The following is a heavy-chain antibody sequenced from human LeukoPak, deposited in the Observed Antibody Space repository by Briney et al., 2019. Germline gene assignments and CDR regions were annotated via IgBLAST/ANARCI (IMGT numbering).Heavy chain of an antibody. V-gene: IGHV1-18*01. CDR3: AREYHYDSSGSNWFDP. CDR1: GYTFTSYG. J-gene: IGHJ5*02. CDR2: ISAYNGNT. Sequence: ASVKVSCKASGYTFTSYGISWVRQAPGQGLEWMGWISAYNGNTNYAQKLQGRVTMTTDTSTSTAYMELRSLRSDDTAVYYRAREYHYDSSGSNWFDPWGQGTLVTVSS. D-gene: IGHD3-22*01.